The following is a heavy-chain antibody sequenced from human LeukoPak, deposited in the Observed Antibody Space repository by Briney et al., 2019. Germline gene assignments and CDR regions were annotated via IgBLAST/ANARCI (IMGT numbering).Heavy chain of an antibody. CDR3: TRDRGSSTLGDY. CDR2: ISGSADST. J-gene: IGHJ4*02. D-gene: IGHD7-27*01. CDR1: GFTFSTYA. V-gene: IGHV3-23*01. Sequence: GGSLRLSCAASGFTFSTYAMSWVRQAPGKGLEWVSAISGSADSTYYADSVKGQFAISRDNSKNTLYLQMNSLRAEDTAVYYCTRDRGSSTLGDYWGQGTLVTVSS.